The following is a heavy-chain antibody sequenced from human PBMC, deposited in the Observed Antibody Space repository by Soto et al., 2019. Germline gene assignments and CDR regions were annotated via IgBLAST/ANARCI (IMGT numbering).Heavy chain of an antibody. CDR3: ARQPVATRRDYYYYGMDV. D-gene: IGHD5-12*01. V-gene: IGHV5-10-1*01. J-gene: IGHJ6*02. CDR2: IDPSDSYP. CDR1: GYSFTSYW. Sequence: GESLKISCKGSGYSFTSYWISWVRQMPGKGLEWMGRIDPSDSYPNYSPSFQGHVTISADKSISTAYLQWSSLKASDTAMYYCARQPVATRRDYYYYGMDVWGQGTTVTVSS.